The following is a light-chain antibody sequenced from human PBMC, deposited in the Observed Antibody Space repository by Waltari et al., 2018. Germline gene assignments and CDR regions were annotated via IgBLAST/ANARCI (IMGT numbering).Light chain of an antibody. Sequence: QLVLTQSPSASASLGASVKLTCTLSSGHSSYAIAWHQQQPEKGPRYLMKLNSDGSHSKGDGVPDRFSGASSGAGRYLTISSLQSEDEADYYCCSFAASYTSYVIFGGGTKLTVL. CDR2: LNSDGSH. CDR1: SGHSSYA. CDR3: CSFAASYTSYVI. V-gene: IGLV4-69*01. J-gene: IGLJ2*01.